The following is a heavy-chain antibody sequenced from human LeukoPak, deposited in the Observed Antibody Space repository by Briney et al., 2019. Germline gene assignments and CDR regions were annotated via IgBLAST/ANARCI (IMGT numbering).Heavy chain of an antibody. CDR1: GFTFDDYA. Sequence: PGGSLRLSCAASGFTFDDYAMHWVRQAPGKGLEWVSGISWNSGSIGYADSVKGRFTISRDNSKNTLYLQMNSLRAEDTAVYYCAQEGNDDFWSGRSTSLPTWGQGTLVTVSS. CDR2: ISWNSGSI. D-gene: IGHD3-3*01. J-gene: IGHJ5*02. V-gene: IGHV3-9*01. CDR3: AQEGNDDFWSGRSTSLPT.